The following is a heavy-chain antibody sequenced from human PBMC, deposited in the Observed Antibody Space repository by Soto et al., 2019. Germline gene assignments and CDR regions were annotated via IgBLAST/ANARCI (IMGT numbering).Heavy chain of an antibody. V-gene: IGHV1-2*04. D-gene: IGHD2-8*01. J-gene: IGHJ6*02. CDR2: INPKSGGT. CDR3: ARGHSTDCSNGVCSFFYNHEMDV. Sequence: ASVKVSCKASGHSFTDYHIHWVRQAPGQGLEWLGRINPKSGGTSTAQKFQGWVTMTRDRSISTVYMELTRLRSDDTAVYFCARGHSTDCSNGVCSFFYNHEMDVWGQGXTVTVYS. CDR1: GHSFTDYH.